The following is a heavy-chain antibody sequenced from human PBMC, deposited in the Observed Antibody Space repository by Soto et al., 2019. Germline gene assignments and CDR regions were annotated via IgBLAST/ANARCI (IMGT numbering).Heavy chain of an antibody. Sequence: EVQLVESGGGLVQPGRSLRLSCAASGFTFDDYAMHWVRQAPGKGLEWVSAISGSGGSTYYADSVKGRFTISRDNSKNTLYLQMNSLRAEDTAVYYCANRVWFGEPFAMDVWGQGTTVTVSS. V-gene: IGHV3-23*04. CDR2: ISGSGGST. D-gene: IGHD3-10*01. CDR1: GFTFDDYA. J-gene: IGHJ6*02. CDR3: ANRVWFGEPFAMDV.